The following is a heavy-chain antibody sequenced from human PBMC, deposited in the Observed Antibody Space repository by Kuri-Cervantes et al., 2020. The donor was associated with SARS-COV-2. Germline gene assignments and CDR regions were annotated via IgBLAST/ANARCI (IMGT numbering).Heavy chain of an antibody. J-gene: IGHJ4*02. V-gene: IGHV2-70*11. CDR2: IDWDDDK. Sequence: SGPTLVKPTETLTLTCTVSGFSLSNARMGVSWIRQPPGKALEWLARIDWDDDKYYSTSLKTRLTISKDTSKNQVVLTMTNMDPVDTATYYCARTTYYYGSGSYQDDYWGQGTLVTVSS. CDR1: GFSLSNARMG. CDR3: ARTTYYYGSGSYQDDY. D-gene: IGHD3-10*01.